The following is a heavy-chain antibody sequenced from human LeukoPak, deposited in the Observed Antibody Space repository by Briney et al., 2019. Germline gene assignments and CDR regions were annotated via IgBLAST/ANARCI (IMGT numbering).Heavy chain of an antibody. V-gene: IGHV1-46*01. J-gene: IGHJ4*02. D-gene: IGHD6-19*01. CDR3: AIYRIAVAVEYYFDY. CDR1: GYTFTSYY. CDR2: INPSGGST. Sequence: ASVKVSCKASGYTFTSYYMHWVRQAPGQGLEWMGIINPSGGSTSYAQKLQGRVTMTTDTSTSTAYMELRSLRSDDTAVYYCAIYRIAVAVEYYFDYWGQGTLVTVSS.